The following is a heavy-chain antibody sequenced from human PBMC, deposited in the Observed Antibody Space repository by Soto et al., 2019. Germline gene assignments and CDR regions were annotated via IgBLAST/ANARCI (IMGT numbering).Heavy chain of an antibody. CDR1: GFTFSSYA. D-gene: IGHD3-16*01. CDR2: ISYDGSNK. V-gene: IGHV3-30-3*01. J-gene: IGHJ6*02. CDR3: ARDAEVFGYYYYGMDV. Sequence: GGSLRLSCAASGFTFSSYAMHWVRQAPGKGLEWVAVISYDGSNKYYADSVKGRFTISRDNSKNTLYLQMNSLRAEDKAVYYCARDAEVFGYYYYGMDVWGQGTTVTVSS.